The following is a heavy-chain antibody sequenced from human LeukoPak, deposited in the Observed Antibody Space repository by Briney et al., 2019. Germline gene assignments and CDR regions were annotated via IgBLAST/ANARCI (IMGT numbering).Heavy chain of an antibody. CDR2: IKQDGSEK. CDR1: GFTFSSYW. Sequence: GGSLRLSCAASGFTFSSYWMSWVRQAPGKGLEWVANIKQDGSEKCYLDSVKGRFTISRDNAKNSLYLQMNSLRAEDTAVYYCARLLWFGELSGFDYWGQGTLVTVSS. CDR3: ARLLWFGELSGFDY. J-gene: IGHJ4*02. D-gene: IGHD3-10*01. V-gene: IGHV3-7*05.